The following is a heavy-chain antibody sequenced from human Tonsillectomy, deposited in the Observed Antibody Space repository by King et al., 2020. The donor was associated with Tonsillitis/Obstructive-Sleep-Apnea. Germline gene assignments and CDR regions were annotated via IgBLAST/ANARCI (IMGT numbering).Heavy chain of an antibody. V-gene: IGHV4-59*01. D-gene: IGHD3-22*01. CDR1: GGSISSYY. J-gene: IGHJ4*02. Sequence: QLQESGPGLVKPSETLSLTCTVSGGSISSYYWSWIRQPPGKGLEWIGYIYYSGSTNYNPSLKIRVTISVDTSKNQFSLKLSSVTAADTAVYYCARDGGDYYDSSGYSYPSFDYWGQGTLVTVSS. CDR3: ARDGGDYYDSSGYSYPSFDY. CDR2: IYYSGST.